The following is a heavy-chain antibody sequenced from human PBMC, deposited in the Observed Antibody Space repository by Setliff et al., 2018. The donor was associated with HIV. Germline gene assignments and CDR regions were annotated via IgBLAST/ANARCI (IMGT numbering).Heavy chain of an antibody. CDR1: DGSFSGYS. J-gene: IGHJ4*01. CDR2: VSRGGST. CDR3: ARAVCPSLNCYSFFNY. Sequence: SETLSLTCGVDDGSFSGYSWGWIRQSPGKGLEWIGEVSRGGSTTYNPSLTGRVSVSVDTSKSQFSLKLTNVTAADAAVYYCARAVCPSLNCYSFFNYWGHGSLVTVSS. V-gene: IGHV4-34*01. D-gene: IGHD2-15*01.